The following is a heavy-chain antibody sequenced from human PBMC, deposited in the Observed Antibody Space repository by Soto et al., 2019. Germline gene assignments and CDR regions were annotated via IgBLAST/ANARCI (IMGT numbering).Heavy chain of an antibody. CDR1: GFTLNCCV. D-gene: IGHD6-19*01. Sequence: VGLLRVSCAAAGFTLNCCVMDGARQTPGKGLEWVGVITYDGGDKHYADSVKGRFTISRDSSENTVYLQMNSLRVEDSAIYYCAKEQSSGYYRVVDYWGQGTLVTVSS. V-gene: IGHV3-30*18. CDR2: ITYDGGDK. J-gene: IGHJ4*02. CDR3: AKEQSSGYYRVVDY.